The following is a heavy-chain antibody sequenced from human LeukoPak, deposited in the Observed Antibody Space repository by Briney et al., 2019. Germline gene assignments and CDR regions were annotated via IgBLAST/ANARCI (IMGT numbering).Heavy chain of an antibody. CDR1: GGSISSGGYY. Sequence: PSQTLSLTCTVSGGSISSGGYYWSWIRQHPGKGLEWIGYIYYSGSTYYNPSLKSRVTISVDTSKNQFSLQLNSVTPEDTAVYYCARDFPTWGIAARHNWFDPWGQGTLVTVSS. D-gene: IGHD6-6*01. CDR3: ARDFPTWGIAARHNWFDP. J-gene: IGHJ5*02. V-gene: IGHV4-31*03. CDR2: IYYSGST.